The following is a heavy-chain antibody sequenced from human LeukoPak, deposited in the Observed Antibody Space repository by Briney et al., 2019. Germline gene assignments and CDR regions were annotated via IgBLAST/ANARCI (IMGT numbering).Heavy chain of an antibody. D-gene: IGHD2-2*02. CDR2: TKRDGSEV. CDR1: GFTFSTYW. V-gene: IGHV3-7*01. CDR3: ARYTEYYFDY. J-gene: IGHJ4*02. Sequence: GGSPRLSCAASGFTFSTYWMTWVRQAPGKGLEWVANTKRDGSEVYYANSVKGHFTISRDNAKNSLYLQMNSLRAEDTAVYYCARYTEYYFDYWGQGTLVTVSS.